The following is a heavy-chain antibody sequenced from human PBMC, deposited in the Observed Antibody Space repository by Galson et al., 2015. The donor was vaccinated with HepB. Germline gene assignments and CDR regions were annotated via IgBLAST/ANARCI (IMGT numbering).Heavy chain of an antibody. J-gene: IGHJ4*02. CDR2: IHSSGTT. D-gene: IGHD1-26*01. CDR3: ARHQEGGSYPLDS. Sequence: EILSLTCTVSSGSINNYYWAWVRQPPGKGLEYIGYIHSSGTTNYNPSLKSRVTMSVDTSKNQFSLKLNSVTAADTAVYYCARHQEGGSYPLDSWGQGTLVTVSS. CDR1: SGSINNYY. V-gene: IGHV4-59*08.